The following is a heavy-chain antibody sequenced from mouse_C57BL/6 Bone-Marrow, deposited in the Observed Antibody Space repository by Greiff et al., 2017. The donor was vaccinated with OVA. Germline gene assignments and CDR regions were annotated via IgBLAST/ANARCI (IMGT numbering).Heavy chain of an antibody. J-gene: IGHJ1*03. V-gene: IGHV1-4*01. CDR2: INPSSGYT. CDR1: GYTFTSYS. CDR3: ARRCSYWYFDV. Sequence: VQLQQSGAELARPGASVKMSCKASGYTFTSYSMPWVKQRPGQGLEWIGYINPSSGYTKYNQKFKDKATLTADKSSSTAYMQLSSLTSEDSAVYYCARRCSYWYFDVWGTGTTVTVSS. D-gene: IGHD6-1*01.